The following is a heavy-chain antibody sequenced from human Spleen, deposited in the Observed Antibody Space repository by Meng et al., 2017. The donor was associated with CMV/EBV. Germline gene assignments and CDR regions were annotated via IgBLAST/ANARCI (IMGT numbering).Heavy chain of an antibody. CDR2: ISGSGGST. J-gene: IGHJ4*02. Sequence: SLRLSCAASGFNFSSHAMSWVRQAPGKGLEWVSVISGSGGSTFYADSVKGRFTISRDNSKNTLYLQMNSLRAEDTAVYYCAKRLGDYWGQGTLVTVSS. CDR1: GFNFSSHA. V-gene: IGHV3-23*01. D-gene: IGHD4-11*01. CDR3: AKRLGDY.